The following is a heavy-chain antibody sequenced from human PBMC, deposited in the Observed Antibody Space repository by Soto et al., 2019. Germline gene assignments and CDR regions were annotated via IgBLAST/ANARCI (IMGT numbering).Heavy chain of an antibody. V-gene: IGHV1-18*01. Sequence: XSVKVCYRPSVCAFTSYGGGLVRQAPGQGLEWMGWISAYNGNTNYAQKLQGRVTMTTDTSTSTAYMEPRSLRYDDTAVYYCARDRSYDFWSGGMVWFDSWGQGTLVTVSS. J-gene: IGHJ5*01. CDR2: ISAYNGNT. CDR3: ARDRSYDFWSGGMVWFDS. CDR1: VCAFTSYG. D-gene: IGHD3-3*01.